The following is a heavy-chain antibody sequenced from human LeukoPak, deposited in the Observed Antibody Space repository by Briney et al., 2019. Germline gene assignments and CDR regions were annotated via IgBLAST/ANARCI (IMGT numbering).Heavy chain of an antibody. CDR1: GYSISSGYY. CDR3: ARGITMVRGVPGGWFDP. D-gene: IGHD3-10*01. J-gene: IGHJ5*02. Sequence: SETLSLTCTVSGYSISSGYYWGWIRQPPGKGLEWIGSIYHSGSTYYNPSLKSRVTISVDTSKNQFSLKLSSVTAADTAVYYCARGITMVRGVPGGWFDPWGQGTLVTVSS. V-gene: IGHV4-38-2*02. CDR2: IYHSGST.